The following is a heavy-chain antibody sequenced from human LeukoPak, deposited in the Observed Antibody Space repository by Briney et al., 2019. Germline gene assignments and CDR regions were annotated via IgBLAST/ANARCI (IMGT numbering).Heavy chain of an antibody. V-gene: IGHV4-59*08. Sequence: SETLSLTCSVSGASVISYHWSWVRQPPGKGLEWIGFVHYSGSTNYNPSLKSRVTISADTSKNQFSLSLTSVTAADTALYYCARSPLESRRDAYNFYFDYWGQGALVTVSS. D-gene: IGHD5-24*01. CDR2: VHYSGST. CDR1: GASVISYH. J-gene: IGHJ4*02. CDR3: ARSPLESRRDAYNFYFDY.